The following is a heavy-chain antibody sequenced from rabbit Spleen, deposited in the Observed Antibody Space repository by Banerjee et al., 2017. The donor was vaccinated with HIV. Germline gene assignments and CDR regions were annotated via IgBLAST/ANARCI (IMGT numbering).Heavy chain of an antibody. D-gene: IGHD1-1*01. CDR2: INMVTGKS. V-gene: IGHV1S40*01. CDR3: ARDLVAVIGWNFSL. J-gene: IGHJ4*01. CDR1: GFSFSSNW. Sequence: QSLEESGGGLVKPGGSLTLTCTASGFSFSSNWICWVRQAPGKGLEWITCINMVTGKSVYASWAKGRFIMSRTSSTKVTLQMTSLTAADTATYFCARDLVAVIGWNFSLWGPGTLVTVS.